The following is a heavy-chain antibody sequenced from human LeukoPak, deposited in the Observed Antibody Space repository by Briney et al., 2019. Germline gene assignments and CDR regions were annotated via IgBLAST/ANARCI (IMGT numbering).Heavy chain of an antibody. J-gene: IGHJ3*02. V-gene: IGHV4-30-4*01. CDR1: GGSISSGDYY. Sequence: SETLSLTCTVSGGSISSGDYYWSWIRQPPGKGLEWIGYIYYSGSTYYNPSLKSRVTISVDTSKNQFSLNLSSVTAADTAVYYCARAGDDAFDIWGQGTMVTVSS. CDR3: ARAGDDAFDI. CDR2: IYYSGST. D-gene: IGHD3-16*01.